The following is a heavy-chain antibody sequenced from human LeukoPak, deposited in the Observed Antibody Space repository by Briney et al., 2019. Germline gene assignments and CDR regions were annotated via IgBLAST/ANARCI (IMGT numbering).Heavy chain of an antibody. Sequence: PSETLSLTCTVSGYSISSGYYWGWIRQPPGKGLEWIGYIYYSGSTNYNPSLKSRVTISVDTSKNQFSLKLSSVTAADTAVYYCARHQGVVGATPLPFDYWGQGTLVTVSS. J-gene: IGHJ4*02. D-gene: IGHD1-26*01. CDR1: GYSISSGYY. V-gene: IGHV4-38-2*02. CDR3: ARHQGVVGATPLPFDY. CDR2: IYYSGST.